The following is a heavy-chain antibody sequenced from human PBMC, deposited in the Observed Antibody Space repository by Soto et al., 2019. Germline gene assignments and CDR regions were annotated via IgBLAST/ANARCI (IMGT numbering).Heavy chain of an antibody. J-gene: IGHJ6*02. CDR1: GFTFSSYG. Sequence: GGSLRLYCAASGFTFSSYGMHWVRQAPGKGLEWVAVISYDGSNKYYADSVKGRFTISRDNSKNTLYLQMNSLRAEDTAVYCCAKDLHSGYDYYYYYRIDVWGQGTTVTVSS. D-gene: IGHD5-12*01. CDR3: AKDLHSGYDYYYYYRIDV. CDR2: ISYDGSNK. V-gene: IGHV3-30*18.